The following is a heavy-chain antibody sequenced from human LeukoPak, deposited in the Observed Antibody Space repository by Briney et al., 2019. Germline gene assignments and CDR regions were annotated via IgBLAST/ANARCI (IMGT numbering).Heavy chain of an antibody. V-gene: IGHV3-30*18. CDR1: GFTFGKYW. CDR3: AKGEDYYDSSGYYDDY. D-gene: IGHD3-22*01. J-gene: IGHJ4*02. Sequence: RGSLRLSCVASGFTFGKYWMSWVRQAPGKGLEWVAVISYDGSNKYYADSVKGRFTISRDNSKNTLYLQMNSLRAEDTAVYYCAKGEDYYDSSGYYDDYWGQGTLVTVSS. CDR2: ISYDGSNK.